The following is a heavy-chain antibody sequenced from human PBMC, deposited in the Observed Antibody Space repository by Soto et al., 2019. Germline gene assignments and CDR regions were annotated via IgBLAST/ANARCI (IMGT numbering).Heavy chain of an antibody. CDR1: GGSISSSSYY. V-gene: IGHV4-39*01. D-gene: IGHD6-6*01. CDR3: ATERGYSSSSSLPYYYYMDV. Sequence: SETLSLTCTVSGGSISSSSYYWGWIRQPPGKGLEWIGSIYYSGSTYYNPSLKSRVTISVDTSKNQFSLKLSSVTAADTAVYYCATERGYSSSSSLPYYYYMDVWGKGTTVTVSS. J-gene: IGHJ6*03. CDR2: IYYSGST.